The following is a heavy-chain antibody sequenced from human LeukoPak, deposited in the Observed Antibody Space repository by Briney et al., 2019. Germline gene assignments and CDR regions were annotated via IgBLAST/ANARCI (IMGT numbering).Heavy chain of an antibody. CDR1: GGSFSSYY. V-gene: IGHV4-59*01. Sequence: PSETLSLTCTVSGGSFSSYYWSWIRQPPGKGLEWIGYIYYSGSTNYNPSLKSRVTISVDTSKDQFSLKMSSVTAAATAVYYCAREVYSYGYGALYYWGQGTLVTVSS. J-gene: IGHJ4*02. CDR2: IYYSGST. D-gene: IGHD5-18*01. CDR3: AREVYSYGYGALYY.